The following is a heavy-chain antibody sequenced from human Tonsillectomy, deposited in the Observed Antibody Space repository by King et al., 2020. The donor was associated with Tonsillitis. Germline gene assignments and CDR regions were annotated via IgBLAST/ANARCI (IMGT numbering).Heavy chain of an antibody. CDR3: ARVVGARNWFDP. V-gene: IGHV4-38-2*02. CDR1: GSSISSGYY. D-gene: IGHD1-26*01. J-gene: IGHJ5*02. CDR2: IYHSGST. Sequence: VQLQESGPGLVKPSETLSLTCTVSGSSISSGYYWGWIRQPPGKGLEWIGSIYHSGSTYYNPSLKSRVTISVDTSKNQFSLKLSSVTAADTAVYYCARVVGARNWFDPWGQGTLVTVSS.